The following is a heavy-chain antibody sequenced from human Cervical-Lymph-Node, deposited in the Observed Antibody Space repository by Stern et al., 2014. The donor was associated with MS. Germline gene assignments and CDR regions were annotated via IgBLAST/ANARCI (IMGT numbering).Heavy chain of an antibody. CDR1: GFTFSSYS. Sequence: EVQLVESGGGLVKPGGSLRLSCAASGFTFSSYSMNWVRQAPGKGLEWVSSINTSSSYIYYAHSVKGRLTISRDNATNSLYLHMISLRAEDTAVYYCARDGSSWYCVDYWGQGTLVTVSS. CDR3: ARDGSSWYCVDY. D-gene: IGHD6-13*01. V-gene: IGHV3-21*01. J-gene: IGHJ4*02. CDR2: INTSSSYI.